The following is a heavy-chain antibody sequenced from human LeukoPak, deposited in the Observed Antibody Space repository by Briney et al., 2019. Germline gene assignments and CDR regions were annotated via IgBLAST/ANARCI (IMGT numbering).Heavy chain of an antibody. D-gene: IGHD2-15*01. CDR3: ARTPMFYFYGMDV. J-gene: IGHJ6*02. V-gene: IGHV3-66*01. CDR2: IYSGGNT. Sequence: PGGSLRLSCAASGFTVSSNYMNWARQAPGKGLEWXSVIYSGGNTYYADSVKGRFTISRDNSKNTLYLQMNSLRAEDTAVYYCARTPMFYFYGMDVWGRGTTVTVSS. CDR1: GFTVSSNY.